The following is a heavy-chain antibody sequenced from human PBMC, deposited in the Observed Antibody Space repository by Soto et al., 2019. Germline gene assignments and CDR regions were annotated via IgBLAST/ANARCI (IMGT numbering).Heavy chain of an antibody. D-gene: IGHD3-16*01. Sequence: SGPTLVNPTQTLTLTCTFTGFSLSTIGMCVSWIRQPPGKALEWLALIDWDEDKFYNTSLRTRVTISKDTSKNQVVLTTTNMDPVNTATYYCARRQVRGSTFDTFDIWGQGTMVTVSS. CDR1: GFSLSTIGMC. CDR3: ARRQVRGSTFDTFDI. V-gene: IGHV2-70*01. J-gene: IGHJ3*02. CDR2: IDWDEDK.